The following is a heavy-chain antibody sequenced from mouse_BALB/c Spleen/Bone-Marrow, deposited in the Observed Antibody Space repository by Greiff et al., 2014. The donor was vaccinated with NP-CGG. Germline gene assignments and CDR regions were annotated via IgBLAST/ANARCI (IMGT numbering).Heavy chain of an antibody. D-gene: IGHD2-3*01. J-gene: IGHJ2*01. V-gene: IGHV1-4*01. Sequence: QVQLQQSGAELARPGASVKMSCRASGYTFTTYTIHWVGQRPGQGLEWIGYINPSSGYTNYNQKFKDKATLTADKSSSTAYMQLSSLTSEDSAVYYCARRDDGYVFFDYWGQGTTLTVSS. CDR2: INPSSGYT. CDR1: GYTFTTYT. CDR3: ARRDDGYVFFDY.